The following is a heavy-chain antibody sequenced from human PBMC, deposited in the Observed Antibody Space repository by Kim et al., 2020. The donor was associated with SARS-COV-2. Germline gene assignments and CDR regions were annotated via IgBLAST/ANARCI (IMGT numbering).Heavy chain of an antibody. J-gene: IGHJ5*02. CDR1: GGSISSSSYY. CDR3: ASRCIAVARRWFDP. Sequence: SETLSLTCTVSGGSISSSSYYWGWIRQPPGKGLEWIGSIYYSGSTYYNPSLKSRVTISVDTSKNQFSLKLSSVTAADTAVYYCASRCIAVARRWFDPWGQGTLVTVSS. CDR2: IYYSGST. D-gene: IGHD6-19*01. V-gene: IGHV4-39*01.